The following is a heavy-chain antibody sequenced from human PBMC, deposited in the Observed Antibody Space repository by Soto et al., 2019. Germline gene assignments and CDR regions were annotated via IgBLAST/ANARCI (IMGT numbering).Heavy chain of an antibody. CDR1: GFTFSSYA. V-gene: IGHV3-23*01. J-gene: IGHJ3*02. Sequence: GGSLRLSCAASGFTFSSYAMSWVRQAPGKGLEGVSAISGSGGSTYYADSVKGRFTISRDNSKNTLYLQMNSLRAEDTAVYYCAKDLDILTGPDAFDIWGQGTMVTVSS. CDR3: AKDLDILTGPDAFDI. CDR2: ISGSGGST. D-gene: IGHD3-9*01.